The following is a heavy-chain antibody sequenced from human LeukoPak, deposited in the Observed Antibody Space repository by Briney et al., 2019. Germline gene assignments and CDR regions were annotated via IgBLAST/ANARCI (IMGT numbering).Heavy chain of an antibody. CDR3: ARVKGYSSGWYGYYFDY. Sequence: PSETLSLTCIVSGGSISSSSYYWGWIRQPPGKGLEWIGIIYYSGSTYYNPSLKSRVTISVDTSKNQFSLNLSSVTAADTAVYYCARVKGYSSGWYGYYFDYWGQGTLVTVSS. J-gene: IGHJ4*02. V-gene: IGHV4-39*07. D-gene: IGHD6-19*01. CDR2: IYYSGST. CDR1: GGSISSSSYY.